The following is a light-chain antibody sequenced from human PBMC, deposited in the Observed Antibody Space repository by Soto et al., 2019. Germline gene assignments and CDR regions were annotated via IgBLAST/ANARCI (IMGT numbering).Light chain of an antibody. CDR1: QSVNRY. CDR3: QQRSNWPLT. CDR2: DTS. J-gene: IGKJ4*01. Sequence: EIVLTQSPATLSLSPGERATLSCRASQSVNRYLAWYQQKPGQAPRLLMYDTSFRATGIPARFSGSGSGTDFSLTISSLEPADFAIYYCQQRSNWPLTCGGGTKVELK. V-gene: IGKV3-11*01.